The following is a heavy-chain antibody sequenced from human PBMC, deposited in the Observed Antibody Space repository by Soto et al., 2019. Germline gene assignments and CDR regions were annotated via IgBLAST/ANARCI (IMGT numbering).Heavy chain of an antibody. V-gene: IGHV3-48*01. J-gene: IGHJ4*01. Sequence: GGSLRLSCAASGFTFSDYSMNWVRQAPGKGLEWVSYISSTSTSIYYADSVKGRFTISRDNAKNSLYLQMNNLRAEDTAVYYCKRVEYRIASRSGYCGHGNLVPVSS. CDR3: KRVEYRIASRSGY. CDR2: ISSTSTSI. D-gene: IGHD3-3*02. CDR1: GFTFSDYS.